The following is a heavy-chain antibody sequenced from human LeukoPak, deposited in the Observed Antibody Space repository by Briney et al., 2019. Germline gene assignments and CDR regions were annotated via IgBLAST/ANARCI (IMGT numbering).Heavy chain of an antibody. V-gene: IGHV3-15*01. J-gene: IGHJ4*02. D-gene: IGHD6-19*01. CDR3: TTDSGQWLVRDY. CDR1: GFAFSNAW. Sequence: GGXLRLSCAASGFAFSNAWMSWVRQAPGKGLEGVGRIKSKTDGGTTDYAAPVKGRFTISRDDSKKTLYLQMNSLKTEDTAVYYCTTDSGQWLVRDYWGQGTLVTVSS. CDR2: IKSKTDGGTT.